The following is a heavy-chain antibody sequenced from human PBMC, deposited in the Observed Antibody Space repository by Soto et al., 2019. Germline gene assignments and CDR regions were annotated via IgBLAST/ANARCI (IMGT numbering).Heavy chain of an antibody. Sequence: GGSLRLSCAASGFTFSSYWMHWVRQAPGKGLVWVSRINNDGSSTSYADSVKGRFTISRDNAKNSLYLQMNSLRPEDTALYYCAKGRSGWSSIDFWGQGALVTVSS. J-gene: IGHJ4*02. CDR3: AKGRSGWSSIDF. CDR1: GFTFSSYW. V-gene: IGHV3-74*01. CDR2: INNDGSST. D-gene: IGHD6-19*01.